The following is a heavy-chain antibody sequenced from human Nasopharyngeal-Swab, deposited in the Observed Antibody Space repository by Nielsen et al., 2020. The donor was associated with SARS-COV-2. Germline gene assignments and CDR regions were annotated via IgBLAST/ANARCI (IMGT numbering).Heavy chain of an antibody. D-gene: IGHD4-11*01. Sequence: SLKISCAASGFTFHDYVMHWVRQAPGKGLEWVSGIGWNSDSIAYADSVKGRFTISRDNAKNSLYLQMNSLKAEDTAFYYCAKGHRGYSKYMDVWGKGTTVTVSS. J-gene: IGHJ6*03. CDR2: IGWNSDSI. CDR3: AKGHRGYSKYMDV. V-gene: IGHV3-9*01. CDR1: GFTFHDYV.